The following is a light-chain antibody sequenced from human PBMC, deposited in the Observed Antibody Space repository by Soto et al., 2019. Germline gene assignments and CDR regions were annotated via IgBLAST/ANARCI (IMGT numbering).Light chain of an antibody. Sequence: DIQMTQSPSSLSASVGDRVTITCRASQSINSYLNWYQQKPGKAPKFLIYGASSLQSGVPSRFSGSVSGTEFTTTINSLQHEEFAIYYCQQTYSTPLTFGGGTKVEIK. CDR1: QSINSY. V-gene: IGKV1-39*01. CDR3: QQTYSTPLT. J-gene: IGKJ4*01. CDR2: GAS.